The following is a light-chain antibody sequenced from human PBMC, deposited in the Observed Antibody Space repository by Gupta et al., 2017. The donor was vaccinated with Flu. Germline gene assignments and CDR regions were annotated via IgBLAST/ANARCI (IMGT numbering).Light chain of an antibody. CDR3: QQDSTSIT. V-gene: IGKV3-20*01. Sequence: EIVLTQSPGTLSLSPGERATLSCRASQSVSSGYLGWYQQKPGQAPRLLIYAVSSRASGIPDRFSGSGCAKDFTLTSTRQEDEDFAVYYWQQDSTSITFGRGTKVEIK. CDR2: AVS. CDR1: QSVSSGY. J-gene: IGKJ4*01.